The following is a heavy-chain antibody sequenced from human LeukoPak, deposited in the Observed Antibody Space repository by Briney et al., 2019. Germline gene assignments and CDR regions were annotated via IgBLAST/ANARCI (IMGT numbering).Heavy chain of an antibody. J-gene: IGHJ4*02. Sequence: PSETLSLTCTVSGGPISGYYWSWIRQPPGKGLEWIGYIYYSGSTNYNPSLKSRATISVDTSKNQFSLKMTSVTAADTAVYYCARAAEGGSYYLNYWGQGTLVTVSS. D-gene: IGHD1-26*01. CDR1: GGPISGYY. V-gene: IGHV4-59*12. CDR3: ARAAEGGSYYLNY. CDR2: IYYSGST.